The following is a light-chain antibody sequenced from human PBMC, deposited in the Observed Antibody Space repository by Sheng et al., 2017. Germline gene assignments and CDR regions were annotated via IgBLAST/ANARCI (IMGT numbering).Light chain of an antibody. J-gene: IGKJ1*01. V-gene: IGKV1-5*03. CDR3: QQYFSYPWT. CDR2: KAS. CDR1: QSMGTC. Sequence: DIQMTQSPSTLSASVGDRVTITCRASQSMGTCLAWYQQKPGKAPKLLIYKASTLESGVPSRFSGSGAETEFTLTISSLQPDDFATYYCQQYFSYPWTFGQGSKVEIK.